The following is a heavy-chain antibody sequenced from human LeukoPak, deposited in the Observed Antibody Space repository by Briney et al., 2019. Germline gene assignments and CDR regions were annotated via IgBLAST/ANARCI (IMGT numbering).Heavy chain of an antibody. CDR1: GFTFSSYS. D-gene: IGHD3-22*01. CDR3: ATYSSLNRREFQY. CDR2: ISSSSSTI. Sequence: GGSLRLSCAASGFTFSSYSMNWVRQARGKGLEWVSYISSSSSTIYYADSVKGRFTISRDNAKNSLYLQMNSLRAEDTAVYYCATYSSLNRREFQYWGQGTLLTVSS. J-gene: IGHJ1*01. V-gene: IGHV3-48*04.